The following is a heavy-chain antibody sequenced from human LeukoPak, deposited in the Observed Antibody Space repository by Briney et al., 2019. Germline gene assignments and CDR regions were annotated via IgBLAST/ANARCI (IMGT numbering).Heavy chain of an antibody. J-gene: IGHJ4*02. CDR3: ASPSPPNYYDSSGYYYSLDY. V-gene: IGHV1-46*01. Sequence: GASVKVSCKASGYTFTSYYMHWVRQAPGQGLEWMGIINPSGGSTSYAQKFQGRVTMTRDTSTSTVYMELSSLRSEDTAVYYCASPSPPNYYDSSGYYYSLDYWGQGTLVTVSS. CDR1: GYTFTSYY. CDR2: INPSGGST. D-gene: IGHD3-22*01.